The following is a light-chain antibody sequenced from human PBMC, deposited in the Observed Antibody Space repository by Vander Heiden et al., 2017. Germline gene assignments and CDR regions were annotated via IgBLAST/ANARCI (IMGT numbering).Light chain of an antibody. J-gene: IGKJ3*01. Sequence: DIVMTQSPDSLAVSLGERATINCKSSQSVLYSAKNKNYLAWYQQKPVQPPKLLIYWASTRESGVSDRFSGSGSGTDFTLTISSLQAEDVAVYYCQQYYSTPFTFGPGTKVDIK. V-gene: IGKV4-1*01. CDR2: WAS. CDR3: QQYYSTPFT. CDR1: QSVLYSAKNKNY.